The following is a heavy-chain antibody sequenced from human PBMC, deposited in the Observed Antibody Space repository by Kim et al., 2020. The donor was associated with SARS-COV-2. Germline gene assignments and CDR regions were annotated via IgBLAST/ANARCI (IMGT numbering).Heavy chain of an antibody. CDR3: ASFSSSGMDV. V-gene: IGHV3-21*01. Sequence: YIYYADSVKGRFTISRDNAKNSLYLQMNSLRAEDTAVYYCASFSSSGMDVWGQGTTVTVSS. D-gene: IGHD6-6*01. CDR2: YI. J-gene: IGHJ6*02.